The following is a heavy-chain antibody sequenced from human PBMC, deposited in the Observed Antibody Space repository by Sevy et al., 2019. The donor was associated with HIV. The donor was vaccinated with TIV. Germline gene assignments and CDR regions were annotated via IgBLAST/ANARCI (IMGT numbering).Heavy chain of an antibody. CDR2: IWYDGSNK. CDR3: ARGFYYDSSGYYGDYGMDV. Sequence: GGSLRLSCAASGFTFSSYGMHWVRQAPGKGLEWVAVIWYDGSNKYYADSVKGRFTISRDNSKNTLYLQMKSLRAEDTAGYYWARGFYYDSSGYYGDYGMDVWGQGTTVTVSS. J-gene: IGHJ6*02. D-gene: IGHD3-22*01. V-gene: IGHV3-33*01. CDR1: GFTFSSYG.